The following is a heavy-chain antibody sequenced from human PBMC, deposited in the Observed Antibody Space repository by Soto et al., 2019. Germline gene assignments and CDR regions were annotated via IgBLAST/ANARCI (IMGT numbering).Heavy chain of an antibody. V-gene: IGHV1-3*01. CDR1: GYTFTSYA. CDR2: INAGNGNT. D-gene: IGHD3-10*01. CDR3: ARGPPMVRGVNYWFDP. J-gene: IGHJ5*02. Sequence: ASVKVSCKASGYTFTSYAMHWVRQAPGQRLEWMGWINAGNGNTKYSQKFQGRVTITRDTSASTAYMELSSLRSEDTAVYYCARGPPMVRGVNYWFDPWGQGTLDIVSS.